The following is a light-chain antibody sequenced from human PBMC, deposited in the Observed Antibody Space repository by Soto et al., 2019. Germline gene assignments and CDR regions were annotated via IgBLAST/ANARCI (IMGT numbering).Light chain of an antibody. CDR2: GAS. V-gene: IGKV3-15*01. CDR3: QQYNDWPYT. Sequence: EIVMTQSPATLSVSPGERATLSCRASQSVSSNLAWYQQKPGQAHRLIIYGASTRATNIPARFSGSGSGTEFTLTISSLQSEDFAVYYCQQYNDWPYTFGQGTKLEIK. J-gene: IGKJ2*01. CDR1: QSVSSN.